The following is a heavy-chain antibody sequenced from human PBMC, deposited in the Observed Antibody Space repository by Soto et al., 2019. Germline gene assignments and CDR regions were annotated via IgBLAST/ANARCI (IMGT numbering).Heavy chain of an antibody. J-gene: IGHJ6*02. V-gene: IGHV1-3*01. CDR1: GNTVPNYA. D-gene: IGHD3-10*01. CDR2: INGGNGNT. Sequence: SLKVSCKASGNTVPNYAIHWVRQAPGQRLEWMGWINGGNGNTYYSQHFQGRVTITRDTSASTAYMELRSLRSDDTAVYYCARVEWVLLWFGRKGNGMDVWGQGTTVTVS. CDR3: ARVEWVLLWFGRKGNGMDV.